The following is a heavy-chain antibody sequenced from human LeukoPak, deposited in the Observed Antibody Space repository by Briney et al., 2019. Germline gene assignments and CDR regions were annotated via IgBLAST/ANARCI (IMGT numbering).Heavy chain of an antibody. Sequence: SETLSLTCTVSGGSISSYYWSWIRQPPGKGLEWIGYIYYSGSTNYNPSLKSRVTISVDTSKNQFSLKLSSVTAADTAVYYCAREGFGAHDAFGIWGQGTMVTVSS. CDR3: AREGFGAHDAFGI. D-gene: IGHD4/OR15-4a*01. CDR2: IYYSGST. CDR1: GGSISSYY. J-gene: IGHJ3*02. V-gene: IGHV4-59*01.